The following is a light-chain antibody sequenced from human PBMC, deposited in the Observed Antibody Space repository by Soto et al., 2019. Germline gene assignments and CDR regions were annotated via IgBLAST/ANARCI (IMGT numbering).Light chain of an antibody. Sequence: DIQMTQSPSSLSASVGDRVTISCRASQGISKYLAWYQQKPGKVPKLLIYAASTLQSGVPSRFSGSGSGTDFTLAISSLQPEDVATYYCQKDDNAPWTFGQGTKVEIK. CDR2: AAS. CDR3: QKDDNAPWT. J-gene: IGKJ1*01. V-gene: IGKV1-27*01. CDR1: QGISKY.